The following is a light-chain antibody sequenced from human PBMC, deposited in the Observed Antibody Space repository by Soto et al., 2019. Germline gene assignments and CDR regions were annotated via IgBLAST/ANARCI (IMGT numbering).Light chain of an antibody. Sequence: QSALTQPRSVSGSPGQSVTISCTGTSSDVGGYNFVSWYQQHPGKAPKLMIYDVSKRPSGVHDRFSGSKSGNTASLTISGLQAEDEADYYCCSYAGSYTWLFGGGTKLTVL. CDR3: CSYAGSYTWL. CDR1: SSDVGGYNF. CDR2: DVS. V-gene: IGLV2-11*01. J-gene: IGLJ3*02.